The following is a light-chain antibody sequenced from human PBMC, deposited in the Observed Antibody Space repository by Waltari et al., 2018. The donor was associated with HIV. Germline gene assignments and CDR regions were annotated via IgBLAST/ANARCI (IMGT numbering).Light chain of an antibody. V-gene: IGLV2-14*03. CDR3: TSYTTINTYV. CDR1: SSDVGGYNH. Sequence: QSALTQPASVSGSPGQSLTISCTGTSSDVGGYNHVSWYQQHPAKATKVIIYDVRNRPSGVSNRFSVSKSGNTASLTISGLQAEDEADYYCTSYTTINTYVFGTGTKVTVL. J-gene: IGLJ1*01. CDR2: DVR.